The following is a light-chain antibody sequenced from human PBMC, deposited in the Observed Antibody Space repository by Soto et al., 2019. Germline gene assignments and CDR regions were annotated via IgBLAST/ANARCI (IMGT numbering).Light chain of an antibody. CDR3: MQGAHWPYT. V-gene: IGKV2-30*02. CDR2: KVS. CDR1: QSLVHSDGNTY. Sequence: DVVMTQSPLSLPVTLGQPASVSCRSSQSLVHSDGNTYLTWFQQRPGQSPRRLIYKVSNRDSGGPDRFSGSGSGTDFTLRVSRVEAEDVGVYYCMQGAHWPYTFGQGTKLEIK. J-gene: IGKJ2*01.